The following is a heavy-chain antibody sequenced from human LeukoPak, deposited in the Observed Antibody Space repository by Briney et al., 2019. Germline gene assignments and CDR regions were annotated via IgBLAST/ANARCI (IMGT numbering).Heavy chain of an antibody. CDR1: GGSFSGYY. J-gene: IGHJ4*02. CDR2: INHSGST. CDR3: ARAVVGATTGYYFDY. Sequence: KPSETLSLTCAVYGGSFSGYYWSWIRQPPGKGLEWIGEINHSGSTNYNPSLRSRVTISVDTSKNQFSLKLSSVTAADTAVYYCARAVVGATTGYYFDYWGQGTLVTVSS. V-gene: IGHV4-34*01. D-gene: IGHD1-26*01.